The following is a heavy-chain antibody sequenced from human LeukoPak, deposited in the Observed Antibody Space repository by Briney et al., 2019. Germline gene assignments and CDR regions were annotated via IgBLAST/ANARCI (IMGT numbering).Heavy chain of an antibody. J-gene: IGHJ4*02. CDR2: VSDSSDV. CDR3: ARLNGYDISGYLDY. D-gene: IGHD3-22*01. CDR1: GFTFSTYT. Sequence: PGGSLRLSCAASGFTFSTYTMNWVRQAPGKGLEWVSTVSDSSDVHYSDSVKGRFNISRDNARNSLYLQMNSLRDEDTAVYYCARLNGYDISGYLDYWGQGTLVTVSS. V-gene: IGHV3-69-1*02.